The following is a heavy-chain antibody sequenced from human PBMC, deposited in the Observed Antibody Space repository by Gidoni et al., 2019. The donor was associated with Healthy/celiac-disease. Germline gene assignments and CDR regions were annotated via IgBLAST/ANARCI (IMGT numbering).Heavy chain of an antibody. CDR1: GGSFSGYY. CDR2: INHSGST. J-gene: IGHJ5*02. V-gene: IGHV4-34*01. CDR3: ARAGADDYIWGSYRYRDWFDP. D-gene: IGHD3-16*02. Sequence: QVQLQQWGAGLLKPSETLSLTCAVYGGSFSGYYWSWIRQPPGKGLEGIGEINHSGSTNYNPSLKSRVTISVDTSKNQFSLKLSSVTAADTAVYYCARAGADDYIWGSYRYRDWFDPWGQGTLVTVSS.